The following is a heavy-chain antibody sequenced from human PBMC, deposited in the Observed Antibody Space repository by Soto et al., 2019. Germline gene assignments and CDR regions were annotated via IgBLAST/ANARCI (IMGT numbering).Heavy chain of an antibody. CDR3: ARRDFYGGNFDL. J-gene: IGHJ2*01. CDR1: NGSISSSNYY. Sequence: QLQLQESGPGLVKPSETLSLTCTVSNGSISSSNYYWAWIRQPPGKGLEWIGSIYYSGTTYYKPSLKSRLTISADTSKNQFSLSLTYVPAADTAVYYCARRDFYGGNFDLWGRGTLVTVSS. CDR2: IYYSGTT. D-gene: IGHD3-16*01. V-gene: IGHV4-39*01.